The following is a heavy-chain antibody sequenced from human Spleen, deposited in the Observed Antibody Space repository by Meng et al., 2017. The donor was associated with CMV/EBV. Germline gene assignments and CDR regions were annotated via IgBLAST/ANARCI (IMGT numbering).Heavy chain of an antibody. CDR2: IRYDGSNK. D-gene: IGHD6-6*01. CDR3: ARDLGSSSSSGLAVDY. V-gene: IGHV3-30*02. Sequence: GGSLRLSCAASGFTFSSYGMHWVRQAPGKGLEWLAFIRYDGSNKYYADSVKGRFTISRDNSKNMLFLQMNSLRAEDTAVYYCARDLGSSSSSGLAVDYWGQGTLVTVSS. CDR1: GFTFSSYG. J-gene: IGHJ4*02.